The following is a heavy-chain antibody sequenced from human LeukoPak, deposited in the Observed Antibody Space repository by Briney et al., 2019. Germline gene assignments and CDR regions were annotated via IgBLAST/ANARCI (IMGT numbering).Heavy chain of an antibody. CDR1: GYTFTSYG. V-gene: IGHV1-18*01. Sequence: ASVKVSCKASGYTFTSYGISWVRQAPGQGLEWMGWISAYNGNTNYAQKLQGRVTMTRDMSTSTVYMELSSLRSEDTAVYYCARELGYCSSTSCYNKEWFDPWGQGTLVTVSS. D-gene: IGHD2-2*02. CDR2: ISAYNGNT. J-gene: IGHJ5*02. CDR3: ARELGYCSSTSCYNKEWFDP.